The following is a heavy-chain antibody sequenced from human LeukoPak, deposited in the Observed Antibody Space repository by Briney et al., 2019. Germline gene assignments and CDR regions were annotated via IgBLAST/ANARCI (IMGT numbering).Heavy chain of an antibody. CDR1: GFTFSSYW. J-gene: IGHJ4*02. D-gene: IGHD3-22*01. CDR3: TRADTGCDYYDSSGYYYVTFFDY. Sequence: PGGSLRLSCAASGFTFSSYWMSWVRQAPGKGLEWVANIKQDGSEKYYVDSVKGRFTISRDNAKNSLYLQMNSLRAEDTAVYYCTRADTGCDYYDSSGYYYVTFFDYWGQGTLVTVSS. CDR2: IKQDGSEK. V-gene: IGHV3-7*04.